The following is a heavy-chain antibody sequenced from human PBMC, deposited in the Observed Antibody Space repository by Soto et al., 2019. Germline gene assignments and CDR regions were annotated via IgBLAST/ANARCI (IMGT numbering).Heavy chain of an antibody. J-gene: IGHJ3*02. CDR2: IYYRGST. CDR3: ARVAAAGGDAFAI. D-gene: IGHD6-13*01. V-gene: IGHV4-59*01. Sequence: SETLSLTCTVSGGSISRYYWSWIRQPPGKGLEWIGYIYYRGSTNYNPSLKSRVTISVDTSKNQFSLKLSSVTAADTAGYYCARVAAAGGDAFAIWGQGTMVTVSS. CDR1: GGSISRYY.